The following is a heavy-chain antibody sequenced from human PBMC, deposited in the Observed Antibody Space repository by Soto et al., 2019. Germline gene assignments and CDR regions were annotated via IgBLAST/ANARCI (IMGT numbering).Heavy chain of an antibody. V-gene: IGHV3-53*01. Sequence: GGSLRLSCAASGFTVSSNYMSWVRQAPGKGLEWVSVIYSGGSTYYADSVKGRFTISRDNSKNTLYLQMNSLRAEDTAVYYCARDRYSYGMDVWGQGTTVTVSS. J-gene: IGHJ6*02. CDR2: IYSGGST. D-gene: IGHD1-1*01. CDR3: ARDRYSYGMDV. CDR1: GFTVSSNY.